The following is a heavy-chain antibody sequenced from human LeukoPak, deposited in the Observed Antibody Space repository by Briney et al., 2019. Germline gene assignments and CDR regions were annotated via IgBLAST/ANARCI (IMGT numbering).Heavy chain of an antibody. Sequence: PGGSLRLSCAVSGFTFSDYSMNWVRQAPGKGLEWVSSISTISTYIYYADSVKGRFTISRDNAKNSLYLQINSLRAEDTAVYYCARGPSGYHNTGGQGTLVTVSS. CDR1: GFTFSDYS. J-gene: IGHJ4*02. CDR2: ISTISTYI. V-gene: IGHV3-21*01. D-gene: IGHD5-12*01. CDR3: ARGPSGYHNT.